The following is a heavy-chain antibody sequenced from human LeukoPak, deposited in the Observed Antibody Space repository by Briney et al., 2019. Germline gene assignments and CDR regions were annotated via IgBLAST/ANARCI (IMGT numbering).Heavy chain of an antibody. D-gene: IGHD4-17*01. CDR1: GGSFSGYY. CDR2: INHSGST. CDR3: ARGDYGDPVGFDY. V-gene: IGHV4-34*01. J-gene: IGHJ4*02. Sequence: SETLSLTCAVYGGSFSGYYWSWIRQPPGKGLEWIGEINHSGSTNYNPSLKSRVTISVDTSKNQFPLKLSSVTAADTAVYYCARGDYGDPVGFDYWGQGTLVTVSS.